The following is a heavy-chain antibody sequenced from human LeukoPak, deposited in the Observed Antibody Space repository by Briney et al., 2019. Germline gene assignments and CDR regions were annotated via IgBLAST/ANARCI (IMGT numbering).Heavy chain of an antibody. J-gene: IGHJ5*02. D-gene: IGHD3-22*01. V-gene: IGHV3-53*01. Sequence: GGSLRLSCAASGFTVSSNYMSWVRQAPGKGLEWVSVIYSGGSTYYADSVKGRFTISRDNSKNTLYLQMNSLRAEDTAVYYCARELYYYDSSGYGYNWFDPWGQGTLVTVSS. CDR1: GFTVSSNY. CDR3: ARELYYYDSSGYGYNWFDP. CDR2: IYSGGST.